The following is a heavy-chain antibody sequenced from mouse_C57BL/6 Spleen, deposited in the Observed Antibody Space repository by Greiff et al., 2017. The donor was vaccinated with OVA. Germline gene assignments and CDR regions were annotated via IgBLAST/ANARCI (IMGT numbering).Heavy chain of an antibody. CDR2: IDYSGTI. Sequence: DVMLVESGPGLVKPSQTVFLTCTVTGISITTGNYRWSWIRQFPGNKLEWIGYIDYSGTITYNPSLTSRITITRDTPKNQFFLEMNSLTVEDTATYYSARETVDWYFDVWGTGTTVTVSS. V-gene: IGHV3-5*01. D-gene: IGHD1-1*01. CDR3: ARETVDWYFDV. CDR1: GISITTGNYR. J-gene: IGHJ1*03.